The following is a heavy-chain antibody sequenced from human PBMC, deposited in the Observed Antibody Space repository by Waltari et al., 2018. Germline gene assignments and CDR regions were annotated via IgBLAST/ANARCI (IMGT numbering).Heavy chain of an antibody. D-gene: IGHD3-3*01. V-gene: IGHV4-4*07. CDR3: ARASYYDFWSEAFDI. CDR2: IYTSGST. Sequence: QVQLQESGPGLVKPSETLSLTCTVSGGSISSYSWSWIRPPAGKGLEWIGRIYTSGSTNYNPSLKSRVTMSVDTSKNQFSLKLSSVTAADTAVYYCARASYYDFWSEAFDIWGQGTMVTVSS. CDR1: GGSISSYS. J-gene: IGHJ3*02.